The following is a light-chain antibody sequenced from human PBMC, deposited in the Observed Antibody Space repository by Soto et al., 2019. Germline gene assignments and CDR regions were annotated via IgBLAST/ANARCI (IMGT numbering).Light chain of an antibody. Sequence: EIVMTQSPATLSVSPGERATLSCRASQSVSINLAWYQQKPGQAPRLLIYGASNRATGIPDRFSGSGSGTDFTLTISRLEPEDFAVYYCQQYGSSGTFGQGTKV. V-gene: IGKV3-20*01. CDR3: QQYGSSGT. J-gene: IGKJ1*01. CDR2: GAS. CDR1: QSVSIN.